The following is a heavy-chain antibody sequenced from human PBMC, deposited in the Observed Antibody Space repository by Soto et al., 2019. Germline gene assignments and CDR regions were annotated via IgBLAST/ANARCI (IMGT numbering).Heavy chain of an antibody. D-gene: IGHD3-16*01. CDR3: ARSRRKIMMANA. CDR1: GGSISSGGYY. CDR2: IYYSGST. Sequence: SETLSLTCTVSGGSISSGGYYWSWIRQHPGKGLEWIGYIYYSGSTYYNPSLKSRVTISVDTSKNQFSLKLSSVTAADTAVYYWARSRRKIMMANAWGQGTLVTVPS. J-gene: IGHJ5*02. V-gene: IGHV4-31*03.